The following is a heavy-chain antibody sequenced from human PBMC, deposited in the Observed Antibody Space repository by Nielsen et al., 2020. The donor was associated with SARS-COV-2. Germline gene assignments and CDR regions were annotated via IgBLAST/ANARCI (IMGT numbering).Heavy chain of an antibody. Sequence: GESLKISCKGFGYSFTTYWIGWVRQMPGKGLEWMGNIFPGDSDTRYSPSFQGQVTMSVDKSIRTAYLQWSSLKASDTAMYYCARLGALYYDFWSGQNYFDNWGQGTLVSVSS. J-gene: IGHJ4*02. CDR2: IFPGDSDT. CDR1: GYSFTTYW. V-gene: IGHV5-51*01. CDR3: ARLGALYYDFWSGQNYFDN. D-gene: IGHD3-3*01.